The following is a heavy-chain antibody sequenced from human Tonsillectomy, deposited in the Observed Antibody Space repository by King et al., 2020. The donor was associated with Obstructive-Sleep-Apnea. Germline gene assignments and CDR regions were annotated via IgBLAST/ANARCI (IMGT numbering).Heavy chain of an antibody. V-gene: IGHV3-30-3*01. CDR2: ISYDGSNK. Sequence: VQLVESGGGVVQPGRSLRLSCAASGFTFSSYAMHWVRQAPGKGLEGVADISYDGSNKYYADTVKGRFTTSRDNSKNTLYLQMNSLRAEDTAVYYCAREGQGTGVNWFDPWGQGTLVTVSS. CDR3: AREGQGTGVNWFDP. D-gene: IGHD1-14*01. CDR1: GFTFSSYA. J-gene: IGHJ5*02.